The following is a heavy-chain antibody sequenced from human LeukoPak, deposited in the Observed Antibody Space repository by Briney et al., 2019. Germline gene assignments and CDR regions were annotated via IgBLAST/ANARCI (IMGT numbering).Heavy chain of an antibody. V-gene: IGHV3-23*01. D-gene: IGHD6-19*01. CDR1: GFTFSSNA. Sequence: PGASLRLSCAAFGFTFSSNAMCWVRQAPGKGLEWVSCIGGTGDSTYYADSVKGRFTISRDNSKNTLYLQVNSLRAEDTSVYYCTRRGRESSGWGSFDCWGQGTLVTVSS. CDR3: TRRGRESSGWGSFDC. CDR2: IGGTGDST. J-gene: IGHJ4*02.